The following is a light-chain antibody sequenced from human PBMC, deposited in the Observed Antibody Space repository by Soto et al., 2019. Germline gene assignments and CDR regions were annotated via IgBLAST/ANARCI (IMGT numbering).Light chain of an antibody. CDR1: TGAVSSAHF. J-gene: IGLJ3*02. Sequence: QAVVTQEPSLTVSPGGTVTLTCASSTGAVSSAHFPNWIQQKPRQAPRTLIYSRSNKHSWTPARFSGSLLGDKAALTLSGVQPEDEAEYYCLLYYGGAWVFGGGTKVTVL. V-gene: IGLV7-43*01. CDR3: LLYYGGAWV. CDR2: SRS.